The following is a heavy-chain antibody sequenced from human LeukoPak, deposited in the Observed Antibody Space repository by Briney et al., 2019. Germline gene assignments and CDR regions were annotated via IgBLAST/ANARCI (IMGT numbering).Heavy chain of an antibody. D-gene: IGHD5-12*01. CDR2: PPPTRRT. Sequence: PSETLSLTCTVSGGSISRYFWTWIRQPAAPGPPPPAPPPPTRRTNYTPSPPTRLTMSVDTSKNQFSLKLRSVTAADTAGYYCARTRGYLDYWGQGTLVTVSS. V-gene: IGHV4-4*07. CDR3: ARTRGYLDY. J-gene: IGHJ4*02. CDR1: GGSISRYF.